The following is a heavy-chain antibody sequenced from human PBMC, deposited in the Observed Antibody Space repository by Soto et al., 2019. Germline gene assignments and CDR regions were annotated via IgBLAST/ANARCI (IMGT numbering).Heavy chain of an antibody. V-gene: IGHV2-26*01. Sequence: QVTLKESGPVLVKPTATLTLTCTVSGFSLSNAKMGVSWIRQPPGKALQWLAHIFSNGDRSHSTYLRGRLTISRDTSKSQVLLTMTNMDPVDTATYYCARSGGNFFFDYWGQGALVTVSS. CDR3: ARSGGNFFFDY. CDR2: IFSNGDR. CDR1: GFSLSNAKMG. J-gene: IGHJ4*02. D-gene: IGHD4-4*01.